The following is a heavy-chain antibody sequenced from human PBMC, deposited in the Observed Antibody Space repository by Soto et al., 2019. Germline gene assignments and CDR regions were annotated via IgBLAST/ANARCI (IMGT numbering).Heavy chain of an antibody. CDR3: ARQGFGALPGLVDV. CDR2: VHDIWGP. CDR1: GGSISSYY. J-gene: IGHJ6*02. V-gene: IGHV4-59*08. D-gene: IGHD3-10*01. Sequence: PSESLSLTCTVSGGSISSYYWSWFRQTPGKGLEWIGYVHDIWGPNYNPSLKSPVAISLDTSKSQFSLKLTTVTATDTAVYYCARQGFGALPGLVDVWGQGTTVTV.